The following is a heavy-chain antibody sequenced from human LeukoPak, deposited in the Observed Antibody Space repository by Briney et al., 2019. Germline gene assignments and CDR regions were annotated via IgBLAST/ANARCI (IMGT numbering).Heavy chain of an antibody. Sequence: GRSLRLSCAASKFTFSSYAMHWVRQAPGKGLEWVAATSYDGSHQYYADSVKGRFAISRDNSKNTLYLQMNRLRPDDTALYYCARGFGNVLLQFGEFAWGQGTLVSVPS. D-gene: IGHD3-10*01. CDR1: KFTFSSYA. CDR3: ARGFGNVLLQFGEFA. J-gene: IGHJ5*02. CDR2: TSYDGSHQ. V-gene: IGHV3-30*01.